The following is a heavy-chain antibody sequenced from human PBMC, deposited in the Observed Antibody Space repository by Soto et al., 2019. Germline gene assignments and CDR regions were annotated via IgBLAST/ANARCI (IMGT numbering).Heavy chain of an antibody. CDR1: GFTFSDYG. CDR2: ILYDGRNK. V-gene: IGHV3-30*18. Sequence: QVELVESGGGVVQPGRSLRLSCAASGFTFSDYGMHWVRQAPGKGLEWVAVILYDGRNKYYADSVKGRFTISRDTSKNTLDLQMNSLRAEDTAVYYCAKGWAASGSPGDDYHGTDVWGQGTTVTVSS. CDR3: AKGWAASGSPGDDYHGTDV. J-gene: IGHJ6*02. D-gene: IGHD1-26*01.